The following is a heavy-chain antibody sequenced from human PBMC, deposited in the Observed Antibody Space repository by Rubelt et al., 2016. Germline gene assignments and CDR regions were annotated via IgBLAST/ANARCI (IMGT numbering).Heavy chain of an antibody. J-gene: IGHJ4*02. CDR2: ISSSSSPI. V-gene: IGHV3-48*02. Sequence: EVQLVESGGGLVQPGGSLRLSCAASGFTFSSYSMNWVRQAPGKGLEWVSYISSSSSPIYYADSVKGRCTISRDNAKNSLYLQMNSLRDEDTAVYYCATQGYCSSTSCYGAYWGQGTLVTVSS. D-gene: IGHD2-2*01. CDR3: ATQGYCSSTSCYGAY. CDR1: GFTFSSYS.